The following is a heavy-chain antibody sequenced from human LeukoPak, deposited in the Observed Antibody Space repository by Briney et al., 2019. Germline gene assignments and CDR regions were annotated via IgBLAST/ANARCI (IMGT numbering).Heavy chain of an antibody. V-gene: IGHV1-18*01. D-gene: IGHD3-10*01. Sequence: GASVKVSCKTSGYILSDYGISWVRQAPGQGLEWLGWISEFNGNTKYAEKVQGRVTLTTETSTNTAFMELRSLRSDDTATYFCARDNGHYGSGQWLDTWGQGTLVTVSS. CDR3: ARDNGHYGSGQWLDT. J-gene: IGHJ5*02. CDR1: GYILSDYG. CDR2: ISEFNGNT.